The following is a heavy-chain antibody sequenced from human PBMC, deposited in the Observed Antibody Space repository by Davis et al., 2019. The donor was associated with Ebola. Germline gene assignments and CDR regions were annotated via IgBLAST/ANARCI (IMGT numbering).Heavy chain of an antibody. CDR1: GFTFSSYA. V-gene: IGHV3-64*01. CDR2: ISSNGGST. CDR3: ARGEVSSSWFNTGYYYYMDV. J-gene: IGHJ6*03. D-gene: IGHD6-13*01. Sequence: GESLKISCAASGFTFSSYAMHWVRQAPGKGLEYVSAISSNGGSTYYANSVKGRFTISRDNSKNTLYLQMGSLRAEDMAVYYCARGEVSSSWFNTGYYYYMDVWGKGTTVTVSS.